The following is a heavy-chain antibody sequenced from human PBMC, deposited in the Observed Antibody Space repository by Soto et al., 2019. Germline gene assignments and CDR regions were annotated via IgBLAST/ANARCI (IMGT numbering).Heavy chain of an antibody. Sequence: SETLSLTCTVSGGSISSYYWSWIRRPPGKGLEWIGYIYYSGSTNYNPSLKSRVTISVDTSKNQFSLKLSSVTAADTAVYYCARQRGYCSSTSCYDFDYWGQGTLVTVSS. CDR2: IYYSGST. CDR1: GGSISSYY. J-gene: IGHJ4*02. D-gene: IGHD2-2*01. CDR3: ARQRGYCSSTSCYDFDY. V-gene: IGHV4-59*08.